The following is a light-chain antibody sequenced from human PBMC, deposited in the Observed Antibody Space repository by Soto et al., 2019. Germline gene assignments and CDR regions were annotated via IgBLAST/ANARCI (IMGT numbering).Light chain of an antibody. CDR3: QQRSNWPGLT. CDR2: DAS. V-gene: IGKV3-11*01. J-gene: IGKJ4*01. CDR1: QSVSSY. Sequence: EIVLTQSPATLSLSPGERATLSCRASQSVSSYLAWYQQKPGRAPRLLIYDASNRATGIPARFSGSGSGTDFTLTISSLEPEDFAVYYCQQRSNWPGLTFGGGTKVEIK.